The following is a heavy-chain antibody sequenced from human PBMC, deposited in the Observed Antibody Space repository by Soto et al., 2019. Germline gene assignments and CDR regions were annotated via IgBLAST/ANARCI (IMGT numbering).Heavy chain of an antibody. CDR2: ISAHNGNT. D-gene: IGHD1-1*01. V-gene: IGHV1-18*01. Sequence: QVHLVQSGAEVKKPGASVKVSCKGSGYGFTTYGITWVRQAPGQGLEWMAWISAHNGNTNYAQKLPGRVTVTRDTSTSTAYMELRSLRSDDTAVDYCARGRYGDYWGQGALVTVSS. J-gene: IGHJ4*02. CDR3: ARGRYGDY. CDR1: GYGFTTYG.